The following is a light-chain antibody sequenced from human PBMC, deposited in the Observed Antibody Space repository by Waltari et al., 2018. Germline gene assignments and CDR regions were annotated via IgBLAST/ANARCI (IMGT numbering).Light chain of an antibody. J-gene: IGKJ1*01. V-gene: IGKV3D-15*01. CDR1: PRLTRST. CDR3: QQYDYWPWT. Sequence: DIVMTQSPATLSLSPGESATLSCRASPRLTRSTFAWFQQKPGQPPRLLIYGTSTRAPGIPDRFSGSGSGTDFSLTISGLQPEDFATYYCQQYDYWPWTFGQGTRVE. CDR2: GTS.